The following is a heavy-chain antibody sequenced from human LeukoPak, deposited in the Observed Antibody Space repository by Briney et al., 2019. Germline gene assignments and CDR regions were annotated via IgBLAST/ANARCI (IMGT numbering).Heavy chain of an antibody. CDR1: GFTVSSNY. Sequence: GGSLRLSCAASGFTVSSNYMSWVRQAPGKGLEWVSVIYSGGNTYYADSVKGRFTISRDNAKNSLYLQMNSLRAEDTAVYYCAREKGDYDFWSGPRGAGFDPWGQGTLVTVSS. CDR3: AREKGDYDFWSGPRGAGFDP. V-gene: IGHV3-53*01. CDR2: IYSGGNT. J-gene: IGHJ5*02. D-gene: IGHD3-3*01.